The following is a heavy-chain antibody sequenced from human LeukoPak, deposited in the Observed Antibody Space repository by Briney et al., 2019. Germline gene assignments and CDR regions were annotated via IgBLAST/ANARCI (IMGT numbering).Heavy chain of an antibody. J-gene: IGHJ4*02. D-gene: IGHD5-18*01. V-gene: IGHV4-31*03. CDR1: GGSISSGGYY. CDR2: IYYSGST. Sequence: PSETLSLTCTVSGGSISSGGYYWSWIRQHPVKGLEWIGYIYYSGSTYYNPSLKSRVTISVDTSKNQFSLNLSSVTAADTAVYYCARAMHTAMVFWTWGQGTLVTVSS. CDR3: ARAMHTAMVFWT.